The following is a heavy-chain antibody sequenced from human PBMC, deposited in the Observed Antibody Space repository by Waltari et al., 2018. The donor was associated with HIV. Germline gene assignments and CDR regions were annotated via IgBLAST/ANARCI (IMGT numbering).Heavy chain of an antibody. CDR2: IYPDDTT. CDR1: NSSISAKH. Sequence: EVLLAESGGGLIQPGGSLGLSCTASNSSISAKHVTWIRQAPGGSLEWVAVIYPDDTTHYADSVSGRFTISRAKSRTKVSLLMNSLFVDDTATYFCATGVRYYGPWGQGTRVTVSS. V-gene: IGHV3-53*01. J-gene: IGHJ5*02. D-gene: IGHD3-22*01. CDR3: ATGVRYYGP.